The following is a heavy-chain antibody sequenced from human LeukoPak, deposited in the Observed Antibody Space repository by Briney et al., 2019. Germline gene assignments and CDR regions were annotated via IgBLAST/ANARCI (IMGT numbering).Heavy chain of an antibody. CDR3: ASFWSGYSLYYFDY. CDR2: IYYSGST. D-gene: IGHD3-3*01. J-gene: IGHJ4*02. Sequence: PSETLSLTCTVSGGSISSYYWSWIRQPPGKGLEWIGYIYYSGSTNYNPSLKSRVTISVDTSKNQFSLKLSSVTAADTAVYYCASFWSGYSLYYFDYWGQGTLVTVSS. V-gene: IGHV4-59*12. CDR1: GGSISSYY.